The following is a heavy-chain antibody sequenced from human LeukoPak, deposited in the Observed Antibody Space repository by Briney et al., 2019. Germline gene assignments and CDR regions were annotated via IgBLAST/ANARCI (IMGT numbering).Heavy chain of an antibody. CDR3: RRYYFLGDAFDI. D-gene: IGHD2/OR15-2a*01. CDR2: IYSGGST. V-gene: IGHV3-66*01. Sequence: GGSLRLSCAASGFTVSSNYMSWVRQAPGKGLEWVSAIYSGGSTYYADSVKGRFTISRDNSKNTLYLQMNSLRAEDTAVYYCRRYYFLGDAFDIWGQGTMVTVSS. J-gene: IGHJ3*02. CDR1: GFTVSSNY.